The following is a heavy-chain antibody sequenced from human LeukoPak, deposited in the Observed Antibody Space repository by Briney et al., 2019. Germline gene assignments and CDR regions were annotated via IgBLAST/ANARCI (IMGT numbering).Heavy chain of an antibody. Sequence: GGSMRLSCAASGFTFRSSLMHWVRQTPGKGLLWVSHTDSDGSYIVYADSVKGRFTVSRDNAKNTLYLQMNSLRAEDTAVYYCVRENNAFDMWGQGTMVTVSS. CDR3: VRENNAFDM. D-gene: IGHD2/OR15-2a*01. V-gene: IGHV3-74*01. CDR1: GFTFRSSL. CDR2: TDSDGSYI. J-gene: IGHJ3*02.